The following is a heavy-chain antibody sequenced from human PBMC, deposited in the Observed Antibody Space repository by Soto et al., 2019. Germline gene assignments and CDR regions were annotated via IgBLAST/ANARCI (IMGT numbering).Heavy chain of an antibody. D-gene: IGHD6-6*01. J-gene: IGHJ6*02. CDR2: ISGSVDST. CDR3: AKSPSRAPYRMDV. CDR1: GFPFSMYA. V-gene: IGHV3-23*01. Sequence: EVQLLESGGGLVQPGGSLRLSCAASGFPFSMYAMTWVRQAPGKGLEWVSAISGSVDSTYYADSVKGRFTISRDNSKKTVYLEMNSLRVEDTAVYHCAKSPSRAPYRMDVWGQGTTVTVSS.